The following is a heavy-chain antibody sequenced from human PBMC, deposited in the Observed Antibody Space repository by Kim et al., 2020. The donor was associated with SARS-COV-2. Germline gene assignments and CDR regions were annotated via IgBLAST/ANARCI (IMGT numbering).Heavy chain of an antibody. D-gene: IGHD3-9*01. V-gene: IGHV1-18*04. Sequence: ASVKVSCKASGYTFTSYGISWVRQAPGQGLEWMGWISAYNGNTNYAQKLQGRVTMTTDTSTSTAYMELRSLRSDDTAVYYCARATPVLRYFDWRWSTGAFDIWGQGTMVTVSS. J-gene: IGHJ3*02. CDR3: ARATPVLRYFDWRWSTGAFDI. CDR2: ISAYNGNT. CDR1: GYTFTSYG.